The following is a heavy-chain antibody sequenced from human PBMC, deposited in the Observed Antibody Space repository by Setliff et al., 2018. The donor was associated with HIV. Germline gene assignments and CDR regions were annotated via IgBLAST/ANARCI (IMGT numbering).Heavy chain of an antibody. CDR3: ARGAPGRSCSGGSCSYFDY. Sequence: ASVKVSCKASGYTFTSLDINWVRQATGQGPEWMGWPNPTSGNTGSAQRFQGRVTMTRNTSISIAYMELSNLRSEDTAVYYCARGAPGRSCSGGSCSYFDYWGQGTLVTVSS. J-gene: IGHJ4*02. CDR1: GYTFTSLD. V-gene: IGHV1-8*01. D-gene: IGHD2-15*01. CDR2: PNPTSGNT.